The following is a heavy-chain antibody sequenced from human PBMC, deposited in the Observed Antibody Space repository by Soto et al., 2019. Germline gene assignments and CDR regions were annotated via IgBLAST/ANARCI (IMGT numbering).Heavy chain of an antibody. CDR1: GCSFTSSAYY. CDR2: IFHTGTT. Sequence: QVHLQESGPGLVKPSQTLSLPCTVSGCSFTSSAYYWSWIRQLPGKGLEWIGDIFHTGTTNYNPSLKSRVTISIERSDNQPSLELRSVTAADTAVYHCARLRRTTFGTFDIWCQGTMVAVSS. V-gene: IGHV4-31*03. CDR3: ARLRRTTFGTFDI. D-gene: IGHD3-16*01. J-gene: IGHJ3*02.